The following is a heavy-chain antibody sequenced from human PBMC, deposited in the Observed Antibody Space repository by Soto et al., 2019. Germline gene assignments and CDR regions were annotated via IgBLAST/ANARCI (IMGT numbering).Heavy chain of an antibody. D-gene: IGHD2-15*01. Sequence: EVQLWESGGGFVQPGGSLRLSCAVSGFTFSSYVMSWVRQAPGKGLEWVSAISGAGGTYYADSVKGRFTISRDNSKNALYLPMNSLRDEDTAVYYCAQDRRGAYCSGGTCYSPDYWGQGTMVIVSS. J-gene: IGHJ4*02. CDR3: AQDRRGAYCSGGTCYSPDY. V-gene: IGHV3-23*01. CDR1: GFTFSSYV. CDR2: ISGAGGT.